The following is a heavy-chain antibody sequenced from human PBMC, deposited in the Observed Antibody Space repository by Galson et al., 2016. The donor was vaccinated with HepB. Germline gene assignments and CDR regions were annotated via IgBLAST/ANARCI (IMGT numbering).Heavy chain of an antibody. CDR1: GYTFKSFG. CDR2: ISAHNGNT. V-gene: IGHV1-18*01. J-gene: IGHJ4*02. D-gene: IGHD2-15*01. CDR3: AREGWYLDY. Sequence: SVKVSCKASGYTFKSFGISWVRQAPGQGLEWLEWISAHNGNTNYAQTLQGRVTMTTDAFTTTAYVELRSLRSDDTAVYYCAREGWYLDYWGQGTLVTVSS.